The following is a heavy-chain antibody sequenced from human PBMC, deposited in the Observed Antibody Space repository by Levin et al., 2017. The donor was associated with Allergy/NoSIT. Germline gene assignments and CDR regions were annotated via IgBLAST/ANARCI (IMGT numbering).Heavy chain of an antibody. CDR3: AVTMVRGVILGRVFAFDI. CDR2: IYYSGST. J-gene: IGHJ3*02. Sequence: SETLSLTCTVSGGSISSSSYYWGWIRQPPGTGLEWIGSIYYSGSTYYNPSLKSRVTISVDTSKNQFSLKLSSVTAADTAVYYCAVTMVRGVILGRVFAFDIWGQGTMVTVSS. D-gene: IGHD3-10*01. V-gene: IGHV4-39*01. CDR1: GGSISSSSYY.